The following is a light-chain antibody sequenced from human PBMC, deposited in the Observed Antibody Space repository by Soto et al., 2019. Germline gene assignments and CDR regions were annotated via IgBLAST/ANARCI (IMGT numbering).Light chain of an antibody. CDR3: QQRTNWLT. CDR2: GAS. Sequence: ESVLTQSPGTLSLSPGERATLSCRASQSVTSSYLAWYQQKPGQAPRLLIYGASSRATGIPDRFSGSGSGTDFTLTISSPEPEDSAVYYCQQRTNWLTFGPGTKVDIK. V-gene: IGKV3D-20*02. CDR1: QSVTSSY. J-gene: IGKJ3*01.